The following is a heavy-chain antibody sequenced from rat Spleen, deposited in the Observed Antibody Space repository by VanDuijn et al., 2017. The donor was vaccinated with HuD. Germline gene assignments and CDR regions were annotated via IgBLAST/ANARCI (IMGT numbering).Heavy chain of an antibody. V-gene: IGHV5-62*01. D-gene: IGHD1-2*01. CDR1: GFTFSSYG. J-gene: IGHJ2*01. CDR2: ISSSSGS. CDR3: ARPYSSYIYGVMDA. Sequence: VQLVETGGGLVQPGRSLKLSCVASGFTFSSYGMHWIRQAPGKGLDWVAYISSSSGSVYADAVKGRFTISRDNAKNTLYLQMDSLRSEDTATYYCARPYSSYIYGVMDAWGQGVMVTVSS.